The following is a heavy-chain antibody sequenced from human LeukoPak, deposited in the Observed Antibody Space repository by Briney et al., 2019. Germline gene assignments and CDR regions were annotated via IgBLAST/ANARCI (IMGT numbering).Heavy chain of an antibody. D-gene: IGHD2-15*01. CDR1: GFSLSTSGVG. V-gene: IGHV2-5*02. CDR2: TYWDDDK. Sequence: SGPTLVKPAQTLTLTCTFSGFSLSTSGVGVGWIRQPPGKALEWLALTYWDDDKRYSPSLKSRLTITKDTSKNQVVLTMTNMDPVDTATYYCAHSLYCSGGSCYSSAHYYFDYWGQGTLVTVSS. CDR3: AHSLYCSGGSCYSSAHYYFDY. J-gene: IGHJ4*02.